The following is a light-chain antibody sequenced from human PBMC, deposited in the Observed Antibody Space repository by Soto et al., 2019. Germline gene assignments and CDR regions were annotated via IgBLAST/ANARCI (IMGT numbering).Light chain of an antibody. CDR3: CSHAGIHVV. V-gene: IGLV2-11*01. CDR2: DVS. Sequence: QSALTQPRSLSGSPGQSVTISCSGTSSDVGGYNYVSWYQQYPGKAPKLMIYDVSGRPSGVPDRFSGSKSGNTASLTISGLQAEDEADYYCCSHAGIHVVFGGGTQLTVL. J-gene: IGLJ2*01. CDR1: SSDVGGYNY.